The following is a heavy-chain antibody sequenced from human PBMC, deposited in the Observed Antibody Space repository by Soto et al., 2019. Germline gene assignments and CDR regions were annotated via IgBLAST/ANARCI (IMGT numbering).Heavy chain of an antibody. V-gene: IGHV3-30*18. CDR2: ISYDGSNK. D-gene: IGHD6-25*01. J-gene: IGHJ4*02. Sequence: QVQLVESGGGVVQPGRSLRLSCAASGFTFSSYGMHWVRQAPGKGLEWVAVISYDGSNKYYADSVKGRFTISRDNSKNTLYLQMNSLRAEDTAVYYCAKDRRAANYSFDYWGQGTLVTVSS. CDR1: GFTFSSYG. CDR3: AKDRRAANYSFDY.